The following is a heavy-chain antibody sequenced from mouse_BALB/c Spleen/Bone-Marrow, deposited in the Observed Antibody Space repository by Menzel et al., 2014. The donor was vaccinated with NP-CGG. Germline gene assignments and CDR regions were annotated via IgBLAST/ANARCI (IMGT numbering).Heavy chain of an antibody. V-gene: IGHV2-2*02. CDR2: IWSGGST. D-gene: IGHD4-1*01. J-gene: IGHJ4*01. Sequence: VKLQESGPGLVQPSQSLSITCTVSGFSLTSYGEHWVRQSPGKGLEWLGVIWSGGSTDYNAAFISRLSITKDNSKSQVFFKMNSLQANDTAIYYCASNWDYAMDYWGQGTSVTVSS. CDR1: GFSLTSYG. CDR3: ASNWDYAMDY.